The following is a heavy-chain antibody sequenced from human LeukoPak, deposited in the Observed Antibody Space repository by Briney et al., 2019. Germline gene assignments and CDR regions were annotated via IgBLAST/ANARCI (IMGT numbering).Heavy chain of an antibody. D-gene: IGHD3-22*01. Sequence: SETLSLTCTVSGGSISSSSYYWGWIRQPPGKGLEGIGSIYDSGSTYYNPSLKRRATISVDTSKTQFSLKLSSVTAADTAVYYCARHPPYYYDSSGYLPFDYWGQGTLVTVSS. CDR2: IYDSGST. CDR1: GGSISSSSYY. V-gene: IGHV4-39*01. CDR3: ARHPPYYYDSSGYLPFDY. J-gene: IGHJ4*02.